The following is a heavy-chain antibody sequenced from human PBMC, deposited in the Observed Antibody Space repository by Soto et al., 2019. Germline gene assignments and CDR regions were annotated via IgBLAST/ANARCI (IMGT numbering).Heavy chain of an antibody. J-gene: IGHJ5*02. D-gene: IGHD1-26*01. CDR2: ISDTGGST. CDR3: AKALSGRSYAFDP. CDR1: GFTFSSYA. V-gene: IGHV3-23*01. Sequence: GGSLRLSCAASGFTFSSYAMSWVRQAPGKGLEWVSDISDTGGSTNYADSVKGRFTISRDNSKNTLYLQMNSLRAEDTAEYWCAKALSGRSYAFDPWGQGTLVTVSS.